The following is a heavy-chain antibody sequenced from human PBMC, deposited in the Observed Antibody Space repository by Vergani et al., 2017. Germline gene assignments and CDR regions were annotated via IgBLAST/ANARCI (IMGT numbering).Heavy chain of an antibody. CDR2: IYTSGST. J-gene: IGHJ6*02. V-gene: IGHV4-4*09. CDR3: ARQKKDFWSGYYTQYYYYYGMDV. Sequence: QVQLQESGPGLVKPSETLSLTCTVSGGSISSYYWSWIRQPPGKGLEWIGYIYTSGSTNYNPSLKSRVTISVDTSKNQFSLKLSSVTAAVTAVYYCARQKKDFWSGYYTQYYYYYGMDVWGQGTTVTVSS. CDR1: GGSISSYY. D-gene: IGHD3-3*01.